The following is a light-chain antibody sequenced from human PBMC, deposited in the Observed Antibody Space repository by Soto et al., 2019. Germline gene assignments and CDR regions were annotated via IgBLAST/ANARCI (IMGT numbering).Light chain of an antibody. CDR3: QQYYTYSALT. Sequence: DIQMTQSPSPLSASVGDRVTITVRASQAISTWLAWYQQKSGQAPKLLIYALSSLESGVRSRFRGSGSGTEYTLTISRLEPAECATYDYQQYYTYSALTFGGGTMVEIK. CDR2: ALS. CDR1: QAISTW. J-gene: IGKJ4*01. V-gene: IGKV1-5*01.